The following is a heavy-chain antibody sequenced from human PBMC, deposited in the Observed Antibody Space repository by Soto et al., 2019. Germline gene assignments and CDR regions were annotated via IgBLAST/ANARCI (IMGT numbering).Heavy chain of an antibody. V-gene: IGHV4-34*01. D-gene: IGHD5-18*01. J-gene: IGHJ5*02. CDR3: ARGFRREAMVPLSYDP. CDR1: GGSFSGYY. Sequence: QVQLQQWGAGLLKPSETRSLTCAVYGGSFSGYYWSWIRQPPGKGLVWIGEINHSGNTNFNPSVQSHLTTSVHTPTAQVSLKLSSVTAVGPTVYYCARGFRREAMVPLSYDPSGQGTIVIVSS. CDR2: INHSGNT.